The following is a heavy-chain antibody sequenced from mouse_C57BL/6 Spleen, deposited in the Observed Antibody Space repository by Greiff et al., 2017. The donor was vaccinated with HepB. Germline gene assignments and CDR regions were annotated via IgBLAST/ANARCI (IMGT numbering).Heavy chain of an antibody. CDR2: ISSGSSTI. D-gene: IGHD1-1*01. Sequence: EVQLVESGGGLVKPGGSLKLSCAASGFTFSDYGMHWVRQAPEKGLEWVAYISSGSSTIYYADTVKGRFTISRDNAKNTLFLQMTSLRSEDTAMYYCARGIYYYGSSHFDYWGQGTTLTVSS. V-gene: IGHV5-17*01. CDR1: GFTFSDYG. J-gene: IGHJ2*01. CDR3: ARGIYYYGSSHFDY.